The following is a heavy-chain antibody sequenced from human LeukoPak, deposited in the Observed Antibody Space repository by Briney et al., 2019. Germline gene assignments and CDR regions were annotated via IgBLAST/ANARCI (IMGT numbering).Heavy chain of an antibody. V-gene: IGHV4-59*01. CDR3: ARARLAAAAPFDY. D-gene: IGHD6-13*01. CDR2: IYYSGST. CDR1: GGSIRSYY. Sequence: KTSETLSLTCTVSGGSIRSYYWSWIREPPGKGVEWIGYIYYSGSTNYNPSLKSRVTISVDTSKNQFSLKLSSVTAADTAVYYCARARLAAAAPFDYWGQGTLVTVSS. J-gene: IGHJ4*02.